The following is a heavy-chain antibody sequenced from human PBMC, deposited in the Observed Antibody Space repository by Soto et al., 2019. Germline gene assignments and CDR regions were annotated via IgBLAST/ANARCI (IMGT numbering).Heavy chain of an antibody. J-gene: IGHJ4*02. D-gene: IGHD2-2*01. CDR1: GGNSGDRSCC. V-gene: IGHV4-39*07. CDR3: ARYSSYAMDY. CDR2: IYYSGST. Sequence: TVAGGNSGDRSCCRGWNRQPPGKGLEWIGSIYYSGSTYYNPSLKSRVTISVDTSKNQFSLKLSSVTAADSAMYFCARYSSYAMDYWGRGSLVTGSS.